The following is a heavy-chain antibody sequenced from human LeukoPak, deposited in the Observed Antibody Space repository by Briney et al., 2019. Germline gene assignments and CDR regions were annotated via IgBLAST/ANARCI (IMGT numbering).Heavy chain of an antibody. D-gene: IGHD4-17*01. CDR3: ARDRDGDGIDYYYGMDV. J-gene: IGHJ6*02. CDR2: IIPILGIA. CDR1: GGTFSSYA. V-gene: IGHV1-69*04. Sequence: SVKVSCKASGGTFSSYAISWVRQAPGQGLEWMGRIIPILGIANYAQKFQGRVTITADKSTSTAYMELSSLRSEDTAVYYWARDRDGDGIDYYYGMDVWGQGTTVTVSS.